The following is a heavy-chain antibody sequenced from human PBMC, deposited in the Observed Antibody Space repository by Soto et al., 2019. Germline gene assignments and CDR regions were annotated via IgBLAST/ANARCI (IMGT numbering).Heavy chain of an antibody. CDR3: AREGYCSGGGCSGGMDV. V-gene: IGHV3-33*01. CDR2: IWFDGSDA. D-gene: IGHD2-15*01. CDR1: GFAFSWYV. J-gene: IGHJ6*02. Sequence: PGGSRRLSWAASGFAFSWYVMHWVRQAPGKGLEWVAFIWFDGSDALYSDSVKGRFSITRDNSKNTLFLQLNSLRGDDTAVYYCAREGYCSGGGCSGGMDVWGQGTTVTAP.